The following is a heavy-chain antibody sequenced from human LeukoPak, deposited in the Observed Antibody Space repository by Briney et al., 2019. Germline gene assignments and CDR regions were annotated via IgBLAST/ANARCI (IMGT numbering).Heavy chain of an antibody. CDR1: GYTFRNYG. CDR2: ISDYNSDYNDNI. CDR3: ARRGYCSSTSCYDAFDI. J-gene: IGHJ3*02. Sequence: ASVKVSCKASGYTFRNYGINWVRQAPGQRLQWMGWISDYNSDYNDNIKYEQKFQGRVTISRNTSISTAYMELSSLRSEDTAVYYCARRGYCSSTSCYDAFDIWGQGTMVTVSS. V-gene: IGHV1-8*03. D-gene: IGHD2-2*01.